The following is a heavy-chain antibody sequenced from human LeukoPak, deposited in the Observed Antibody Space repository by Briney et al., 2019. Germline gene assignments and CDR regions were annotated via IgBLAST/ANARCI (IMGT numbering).Heavy chain of an antibody. CDR3: ARVVPGTGFFY. CDR2: ISSSSSHI. Sequence: GGSLRLSCAASGFTFSSYTMNWVREAPGKGLEWVSYISSSSSHIYYADSVKGRLTISRDNAENSLYLQMNSLRAEDTAVYYCARVVPGTGFFYWGQGTLVTVSS. D-gene: IGHD2-8*02. CDR1: GFTFSSYT. J-gene: IGHJ4*02. V-gene: IGHV3-21*01.